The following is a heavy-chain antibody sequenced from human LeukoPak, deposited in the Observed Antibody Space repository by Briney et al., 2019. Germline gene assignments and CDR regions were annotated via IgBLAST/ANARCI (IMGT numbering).Heavy chain of an antibody. CDR1: GGSINSGSYY. CDR3: ARDQRHYDSSGFYVYNWFDP. D-gene: IGHD3-22*01. Sequence: SQTLSLTCTVSGGSINSGSYYWSWIRQPAGKGLEWIGRIYTSGNTNYNPSLKSRVTISVDTSKNQFSLKLSSVTAADTAVYYCARDQRHYDSSGFYVYNWFDPWGQGTLVTVSS. V-gene: IGHV4-61*02. CDR2: IYTSGNT. J-gene: IGHJ5*02.